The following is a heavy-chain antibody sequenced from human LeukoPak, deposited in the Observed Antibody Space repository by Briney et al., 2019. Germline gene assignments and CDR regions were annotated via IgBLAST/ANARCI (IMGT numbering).Heavy chain of an antibody. V-gene: IGHV3-53*01. J-gene: IGHJ4*02. CDR3: AKRARPFGGGFDY. Sequence: GGSLRLSCAASGXTFRSDWMHWVRQPPGKGLEWVSVIYSGGRTSYADSVKGRFTISRDNSKNTLYLQMNSLRAEDTAVYYCAKRARPFGGGFDYWGQGTLVSVSS. D-gene: IGHD3-16*01. CDR2: IYSGGRT. CDR1: GXTFRSDW.